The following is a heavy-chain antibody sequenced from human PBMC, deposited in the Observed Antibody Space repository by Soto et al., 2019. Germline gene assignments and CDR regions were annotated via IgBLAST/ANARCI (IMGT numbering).Heavy chain of an antibody. CDR2: VYYTGST. CDR1: GGSISCSS. J-gene: IGHJ4*02. Sequence: PAETLSLTWIVSGGSISCSSWSWIRQSPGKGLEWLGYVYYTGSTNYSPSLRSRVSISVDTSKNEFSLRLSSVTAADTAVYFCARIVAVPGANIDYWGQGTQVTVSS. V-gene: IGHV4-59*01. D-gene: IGHD6-19*01. CDR3: ARIVAVPGANIDY.